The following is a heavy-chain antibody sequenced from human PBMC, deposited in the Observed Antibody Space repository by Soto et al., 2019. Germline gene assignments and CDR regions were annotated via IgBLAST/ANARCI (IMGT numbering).Heavy chain of an antibody. CDR2: ISGSGGST. CDR1: GFTFSSYA. CDR3: XXXXXXXXXXWFDP. V-gene: IGHV3-23*01. Sequence: EVQLLESGGGLVQPGGSLRLSCAASGFTFSSYAMSWVRQAPGKGLEWXSAISGSGGSTYYADSVKGRFTISRDNSKXXXXXXXXXXXXXXXXXXXXXXXXXXXXXXWFDPWGQGTLVTVSS. J-gene: IGHJ5*02.